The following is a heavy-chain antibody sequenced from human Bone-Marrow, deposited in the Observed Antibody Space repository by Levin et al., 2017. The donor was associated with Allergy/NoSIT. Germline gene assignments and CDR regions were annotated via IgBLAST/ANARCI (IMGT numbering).Heavy chain of an antibody. V-gene: IGHV3-48*02. Sequence: LSLTCATSGFTFSSYTLNWVRQAPGKGLEWVSSISSSSAIMNYTDSVKGRFTISRDNAKNSLFLQMNSLRDEDTAVYYCARDPARGYYDSSGYSGDYWGQGTLVTVSS. CDR1: GFTFSSYT. CDR2: ISSSSAIM. D-gene: IGHD3-22*01. J-gene: IGHJ4*02. CDR3: ARDPARGYYDSSGYSGDY.